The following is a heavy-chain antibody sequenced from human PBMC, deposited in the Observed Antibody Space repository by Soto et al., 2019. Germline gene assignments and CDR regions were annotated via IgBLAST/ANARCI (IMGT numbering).Heavy chain of an antibody. V-gene: IGHV4-31*03. CDR3: ARVRGRYCSGGSCYDAFDI. Sequence: SETLSLTCTVSGGSISSGGYYWSWIRQHPGKAREWIGYIYYSGSTYYNPSLKSRVTISVDTSKNQFSLKLSSVTAADTAVYYCARVRGRYCSGGSCYDAFDIWGQGTMVTVSS. CDR1: GGSISSGGYY. D-gene: IGHD2-15*01. J-gene: IGHJ3*02. CDR2: IYYSGST.